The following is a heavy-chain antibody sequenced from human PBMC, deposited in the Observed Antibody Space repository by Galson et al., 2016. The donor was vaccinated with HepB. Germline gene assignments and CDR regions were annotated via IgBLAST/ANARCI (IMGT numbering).Heavy chain of an antibody. D-gene: IGHD6-13*01. CDR1: GYNFTSYW. CDR3: ARPPSWSEGIDFFDY. CDR2: IYPGDSDT. Sequence: QSGAEVKKPGESLKISCKDSGYNFTSYWIGWVRQMPGKGLEWMWIIYPGDSDTRYRPSFQVQVPFSADKSLSTAYLQWSSLKASDTAMYYRARPPSWSEGIDFFDYWGQGTLVTVSS. J-gene: IGHJ4*02. V-gene: IGHV5-51*01.